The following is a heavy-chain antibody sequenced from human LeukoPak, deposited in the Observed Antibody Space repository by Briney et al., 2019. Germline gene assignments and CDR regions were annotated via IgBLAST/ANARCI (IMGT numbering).Heavy chain of an antibody. CDR2: IHVYRGNT. V-gene: IGHV1-18*01. CDR3: ARDVGITVADSFDP. CDR1: GYSSTNYG. D-gene: IGHD6-13*01. J-gene: IGHJ5*02. Sequence: ASVKVSCMASGYSSTNYGISWVRQAPGQGLEWMGWIHVYRGNTNYAQKFQGRVTMTTDTSTSTVYMEVRGLRSDDTAMYYCARDVGITVADSFDPWGQGTLVTVSS.